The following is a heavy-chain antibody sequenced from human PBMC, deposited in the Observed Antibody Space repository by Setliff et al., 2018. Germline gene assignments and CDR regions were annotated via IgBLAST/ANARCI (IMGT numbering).Heavy chain of an antibody. CDR2: IKQDAGER. V-gene: IGHV3-7*01. CDR3: ARGPRVWVRDGMDV. Sequence: GGSLRLSCAASGFTFGDFAMTWVRQAPGKGLEWVANIKQDAGERYYVDSVRGRFTISRDNAESTVYLQMNSLRAEDTAVYYCARGPRVWVRDGMDVWGQGTTVTVSS. CDR1: GFTFGDFA. J-gene: IGHJ6*02. D-gene: IGHD3-16*01.